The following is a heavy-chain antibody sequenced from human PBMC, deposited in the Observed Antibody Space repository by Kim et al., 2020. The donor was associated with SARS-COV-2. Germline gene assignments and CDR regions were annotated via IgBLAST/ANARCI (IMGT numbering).Heavy chain of an antibody. CDR3: TKGGLRSGFQS. J-gene: IGHJ5*02. Sequence: GGSLRLSCAASGFTFSIYPMSWVRQAPGRGLECASSISPGSDSTYFADSVQGRFTISRDNSKNTVYMQMNDLRAEDTAVYHCTKGGLRSGFQSWGQGMLVTVSS. D-gene: IGHD3-3*01. CDR2: ISPGSDST. CDR1: GFTFSIYP. V-gene: IGHV3-23*01.